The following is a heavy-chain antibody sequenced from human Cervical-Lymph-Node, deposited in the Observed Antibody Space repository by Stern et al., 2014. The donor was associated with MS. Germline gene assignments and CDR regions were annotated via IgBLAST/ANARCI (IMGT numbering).Heavy chain of an antibody. CDR2: IWYDGSKK. V-gene: IGHV3-33*01. J-gene: IGHJ4*02. CDR3: TGVNYDIFTGYYSDY. D-gene: IGHD3-9*01. CDR1: GFEFSNYG. Sequence: VQLVESGGGVVQPGRSLRLSCAASGFEFSNYGIHWVRQAPGKGLEWVAVIWYDGSKKFYAEFVKGRFTISRDNSKNTVYLHMNSLRAEDTALYYCTGVNYDIFTGYYSDYWGQGTLVIVSS.